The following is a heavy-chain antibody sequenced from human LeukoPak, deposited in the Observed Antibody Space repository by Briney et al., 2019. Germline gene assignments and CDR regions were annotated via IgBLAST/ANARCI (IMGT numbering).Heavy chain of an antibody. J-gene: IGHJ6*04. V-gene: IGHV3-30*03. CDR2: ISYDGSNK. D-gene: IGHD3-10*01. CDR3: ASSYGSGSYYYYYYYGMDV. CDR1: GFTFSSYG. Sequence: GGSLRLSCAASGFTFSSYGMHWVRQAPGKGLEWAAVISYDGSNKYYADSVKGRFTISRDNSKNTLYLQMNSLRAEDTAVYYCASSYGSGSYYYYYYYGMDVWGKGTTVTVSS.